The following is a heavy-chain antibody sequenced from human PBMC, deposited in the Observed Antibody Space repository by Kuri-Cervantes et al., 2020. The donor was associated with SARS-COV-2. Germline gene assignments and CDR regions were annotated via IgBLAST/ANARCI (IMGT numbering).Heavy chain of an antibody. D-gene: IGHD3-10*01. CDR2: ERPDGNSK. CDR3: TRDDRAGHFDV. Sequence: GEFQIISCAASGFTFTDYWMSLGRQAPGKGLEWVGNERPDGNSKGYVDAVRGRFTISRDNAKNSLYLQMDSLSAEYTAVYYWTRDDRAGHFDVWGQGTMVTVSS. J-gene: IGHJ3*01. V-gene: IGHV3-7*03. CDR1: GFTFTDYW.